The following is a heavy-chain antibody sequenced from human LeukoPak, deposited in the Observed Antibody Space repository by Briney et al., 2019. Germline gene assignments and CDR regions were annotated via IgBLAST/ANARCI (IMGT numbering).Heavy chain of an antibody. V-gene: IGHV3-30*03. CDR2: ISYDGSNK. CDR1: GFTFSNYG. J-gene: IGHJ4*02. CDR3: ARDEARGGGFDY. D-gene: IGHD3-16*01. Sequence: GRSLRLSCVASGFTFSNYGMHWVRQAPGKGLEWVAVISYDGSNKYFADSVRGRFTISRDNSKNTLYLQMNSLRDEDTAVYYCARDEARGGGFDYWGQGTLVTVSS.